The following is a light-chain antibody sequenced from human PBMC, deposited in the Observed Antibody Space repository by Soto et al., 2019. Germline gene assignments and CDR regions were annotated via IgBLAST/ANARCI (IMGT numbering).Light chain of an antibody. CDR2: DAY. CDR1: QSFRGL. CDR3: QQRHMWPIT. J-gene: IGKJ5*01. Sequence: ELVFTQSPVTLSLSPGERATLSCRASQSFRGLLAWYQQKSGQAPRLLIYDAYNRATGIPPRFSGSGSGTDSTLTISSLEPEDSAVYYCQQRHMWPITFGQGTRLEIK. V-gene: IGKV3-11*01.